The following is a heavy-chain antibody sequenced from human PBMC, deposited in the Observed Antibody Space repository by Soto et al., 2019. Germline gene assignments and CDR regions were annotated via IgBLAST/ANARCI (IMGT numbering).Heavy chain of an antibody. CDR1: GGSITGACY. Sequence: TLSLTCRLSGGSITGACYWNWIRQHPGKGLEWIGSIHYRGSTYYNPSLKTRITISLDRSTNQFSLNLSSVTAADTAVYYCARVRDSFGLDVWGQGTTVNVSS. D-gene: IGHD2-15*01. CDR3: ARVRDSFGLDV. J-gene: IGHJ6*02. CDR2: IHYRGST. V-gene: IGHV4-31*03.